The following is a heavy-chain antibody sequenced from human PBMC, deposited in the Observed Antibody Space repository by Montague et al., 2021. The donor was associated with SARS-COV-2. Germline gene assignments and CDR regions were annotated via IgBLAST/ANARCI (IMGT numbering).Heavy chain of an antibody. Sequence: SLRLSCAASGFTFSSYAMSWVRQAPGKGLEWVSAISGSGGSTYYADSVKGRFTISRDNSKNTLYLQMNSLRAEDTAVYYCAKVGSSWYHGYNYGMDVWGQGTTVTVSS. V-gene: IGHV3-23*01. D-gene: IGHD6-13*01. CDR1: GFTFSSYA. J-gene: IGHJ6*02. CDR3: AKVGSSWYHGYNYGMDV. CDR2: ISGSGGST.